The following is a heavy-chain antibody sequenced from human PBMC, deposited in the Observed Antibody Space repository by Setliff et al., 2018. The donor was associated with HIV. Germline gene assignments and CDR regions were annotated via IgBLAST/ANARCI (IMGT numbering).Heavy chain of an antibody. V-gene: IGHV1-46*01. J-gene: IGHJ1*01. CDR3: ARDPAPSSSASYFQH. CDR2: INPSSGST. CDR1: GYMFTGYY. D-gene: IGHD6-6*01. Sequence: ASVKVSCKTSGYMFTGYYIHWVRQAPGQGLEWMGRINPSSGSTTYAQKFQGRVTMTRDTSTSTVYMELSSLRSEDTAVYYCARDPAPSSSASYFQHWGQGTPVTVSS.